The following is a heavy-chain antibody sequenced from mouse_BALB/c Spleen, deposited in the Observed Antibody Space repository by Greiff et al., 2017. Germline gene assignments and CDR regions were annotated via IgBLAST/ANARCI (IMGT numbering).Heavy chain of an antibody. V-gene: IGHV1S29*02. D-gene: IGHD1-1*01. CDR3: ARHYGSSYYAMDY. CDR1: GYTFTDYN. Sequence: EVQLQQSGPELVKPGASVKISCKASGYTFTDYNMHWVKQSHGKSLAWIGYIYPYNGGTGYNQKLKSKATLTVDNSSSTSYMELRSLTAEDSAVYYCARHYGSSYYAMDYWGQGTSVTVSS. J-gene: IGHJ4*01. CDR2: IYPYNGGT.